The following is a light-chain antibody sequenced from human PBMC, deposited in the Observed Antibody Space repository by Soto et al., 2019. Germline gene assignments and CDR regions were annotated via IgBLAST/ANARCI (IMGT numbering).Light chain of an antibody. CDR1: QGISSW. J-gene: IGKJ5*01. V-gene: IGKV1-12*01. CDR2: AAS. CDR3: QQHNDYPIT. Sequence: IPMTKSPSSVSASLGDRVTITCRASQGISSWVAWYQQIPGTATKLLIYAASSLPSGVPSRVSGSGSGTEVTLTISSLQADDVATYYGQQHNDYPITFGQGTRLEI.